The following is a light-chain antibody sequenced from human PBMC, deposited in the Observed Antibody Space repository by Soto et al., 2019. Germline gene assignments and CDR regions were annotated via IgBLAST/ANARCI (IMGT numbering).Light chain of an antibody. CDR2: DVN. CDR1: SSDVGGYNY. Sequence: QSVLTQPRSVSGSPGQSVTISCTGTSSDVGGYNYVSWYQQHPGKAPKLMIYDVNKWPSGVPDRFSGSKSGNTASLTISGLQAEDEAYYYCCSYAGSYTYVFGTGTKLTVL. CDR3: CSYAGSYTYV. J-gene: IGLJ1*01. V-gene: IGLV2-11*01.